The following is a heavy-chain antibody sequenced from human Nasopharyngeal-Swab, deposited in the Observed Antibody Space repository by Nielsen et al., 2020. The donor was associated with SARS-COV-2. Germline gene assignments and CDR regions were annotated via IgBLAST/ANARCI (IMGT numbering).Heavy chain of an antibody. J-gene: IGHJ6*02. CDR3: AKLDCSSTSCYTGGKTTYYYYGMDV. CDR2: ISGSGGST. Sequence: GESLKISCAASGFTFSSYAMSWVRQAPGKGLEWVSAISGSGGSTYYADSVKGRFTISGDNSKNTLYLQMNSLRAEDTAVYYCAKLDCSSTSCYTGGKTTYYYYGMDVWGQGTTVTVSS. CDR1: GFTFSSYA. D-gene: IGHD2-2*02. V-gene: IGHV3-23*01.